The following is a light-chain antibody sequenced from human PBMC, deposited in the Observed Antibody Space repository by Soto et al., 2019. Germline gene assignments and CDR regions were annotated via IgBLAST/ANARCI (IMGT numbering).Light chain of an antibody. Sequence: EVVLTQSPGTLSLSPGERATLSCRASQAVSSILLAWYQQKPGQAPRLLIYGASSRATGIPDRFSGSGSGTDFTLTVSILEPEVFAVYYCQQHGTSPIFGGGTKVEIK. CDR2: GAS. J-gene: IGKJ4*01. V-gene: IGKV3-20*01. CDR1: QAVSSIL. CDR3: QQHGTSPI.